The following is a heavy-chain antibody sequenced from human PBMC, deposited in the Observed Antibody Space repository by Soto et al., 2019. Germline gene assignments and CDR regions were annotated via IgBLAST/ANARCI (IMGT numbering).Heavy chain of an antibody. J-gene: IGHJ6*02. CDR1: RDTFTSYY. CDR2: INPNSGGT. V-gene: IGHV1-2*04. D-gene: IGHD3-22*01. CDR3: ARGVTMIVGYYYYGMDV. Sequence: ASVKVSCKAPRDTFTSYYINWVRQAPGQGLEWMGWINPNSGGTNYAQKFQGWVTMTRDTSISTAYMELSRLRSDDTAVYYCARGVTMIVGYYYYGMDVWGQGTTVTVSS.